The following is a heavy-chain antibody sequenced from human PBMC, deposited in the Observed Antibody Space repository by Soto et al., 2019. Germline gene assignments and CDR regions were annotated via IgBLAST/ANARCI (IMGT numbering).Heavy chain of an antibody. CDR2: IWNDGGEK. Sequence: QVQLVESGGGVVQPGRSLRLSCTASGFTLSDYGMHWVRQAPGKGLEWVAVIWNDGGEKYYADSVTGRFTVSRDNSKNTVHLQIDSLGTEDTALYYCARDPGRDSPIDYWGQGTLVTVSS. J-gene: IGHJ4*02. V-gene: IGHV3-33*01. D-gene: IGHD3-22*01. CDR3: ARDPGRDSPIDY. CDR1: GFTLSDYG.